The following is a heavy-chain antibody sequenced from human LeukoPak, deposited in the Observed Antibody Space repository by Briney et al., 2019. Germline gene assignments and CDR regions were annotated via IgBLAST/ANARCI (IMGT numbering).Heavy chain of an antibody. J-gene: IGHJ6*03. V-gene: IGHV3-7*01. D-gene: IGHD1-26*01. CDR2: IKQDGSEK. CDR1: GFRFSSHW. Sequence: GSLRLSFASSGFRFSSHWMSWARQAPGKGLEWVANIKQDGSEKYYVDSVKGRFTISRDNAQNSLHLQRNSLRAEDTAVYYCARAPRSGVMDVWGTGTTVSVSS. CDR3: ARAPRSGVMDV.